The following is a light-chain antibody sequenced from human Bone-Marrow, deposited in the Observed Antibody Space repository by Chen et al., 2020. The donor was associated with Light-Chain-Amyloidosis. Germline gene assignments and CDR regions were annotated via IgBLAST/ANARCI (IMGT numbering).Light chain of an antibody. V-gene: IGLV2-14*03. CDR2: DVS. CDR3: NSYTTSDTYV. Sequence: QSALTQPASVSGSPGQSITISFTGTSGDVGAYNYVSWYQQHPGKAPKLLIYDVSNRPSGVSNRFSGSKSGNTASLTISGLQAEDEADYYCNSYTTSDTYVFGTGTEVTVL. CDR1: SGDVGAYNY. J-gene: IGLJ1*01.